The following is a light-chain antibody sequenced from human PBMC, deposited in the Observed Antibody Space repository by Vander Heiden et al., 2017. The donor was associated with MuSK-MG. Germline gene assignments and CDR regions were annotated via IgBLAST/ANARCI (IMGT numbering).Light chain of an antibody. Sequence: DIVMTQSPDSPAVSLGERATIKCKSSQSVLYSSNNKNYLVWYQQKPGQPPKLLIYWASTRESGVPDRFSGSGSGTDFTLTISSLQAEDVAVYYCQQYYNTPWTFGQGTKVEIK. V-gene: IGKV4-1*01. CDR3: QQYYNTPWT. CDR2: WAS. CDR1: QSVLYSSNNKNY. J-gene: IGKJ1*01.